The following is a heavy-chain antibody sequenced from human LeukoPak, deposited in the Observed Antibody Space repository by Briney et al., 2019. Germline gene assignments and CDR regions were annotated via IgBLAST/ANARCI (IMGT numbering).Heavy chain of an antibody. V-gene: IGHV4-39*07. D-gene: IGHD3-22*01. Sequence: SETLSLTCTVSGGSISGSSYYWGWIRQPPGKGLEWIGSIYYSGSTYYNPSLKSRVTISVDRPKNQFSLKLSSVTAADTAVYYCARNDYYYDSSGYFHGGAFDIWGQGTMVTVSS. CDR1: GGSISGSSYY. J-gene: IGHJ3*02. CDR2: IYYSGST. CDR3: ARNDYYYDSSGYFHGGAFDI.